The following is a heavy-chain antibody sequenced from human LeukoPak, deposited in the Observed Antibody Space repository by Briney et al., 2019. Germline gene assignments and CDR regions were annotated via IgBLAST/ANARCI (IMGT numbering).Heavy chain of an antibody. V-gene: IGHV4-34*01. CDR1: GGSFSGYY. J-gene: IGHJ4*02. CDR3: ARESHYYDSSGYYSYFDN. D-gene: IGHD3-22*01. Sequence: PSETLSLTCAVYGGSFSGYYWGWIRQTPGKGLEWIASISNRGSTYYSPSLKSRVTRSVDTSKNQFSLNLSSATAADTAVYYCARESHYYDSSGYYSYFDNWGQGILVTVSS. CDR2: ISNRGST.